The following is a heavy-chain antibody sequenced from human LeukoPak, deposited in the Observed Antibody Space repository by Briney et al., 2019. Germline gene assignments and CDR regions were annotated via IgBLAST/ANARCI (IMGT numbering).Heavy chain of an antibody. V-gene: IGHV3-74*01. CDR2: INPDGSST. D-gene: IGHD2-2*01. Sequence: PGRSLRLSCAASGFTFSSYAMHWVRQAPGKGLVWVSRINPDGSSTSYADSVKGRFTISRDNAKNTLYLQMNSLRAEDTAVYYCARDRYCSSTSCLPNNWFDPWGQGTLVTVSS. CDR3: ARDRYCSSTSCLPNNWFDP. CDR1: GFTFSSYA. J-gene: IGHJ5*02.